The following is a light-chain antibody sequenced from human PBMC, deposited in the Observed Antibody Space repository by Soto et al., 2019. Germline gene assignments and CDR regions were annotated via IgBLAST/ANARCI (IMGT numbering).Light chain of an antibody. CDR1: QDISRY. CDR3: QQLNSYPRT. Sequence: DIQLTQSPSFLSASVGDRVTITCRASQDISRYLVWYQQKPGKAPKVLIYGASTLQSGVPSRFSGSGSGTEFTLTISSLQPEDFATYYCQQLNSYPRTFGQGTKLEIK. V-gene: IGKV1-9*01. J-gene: IGKJ2*01. CDR2: GAS.